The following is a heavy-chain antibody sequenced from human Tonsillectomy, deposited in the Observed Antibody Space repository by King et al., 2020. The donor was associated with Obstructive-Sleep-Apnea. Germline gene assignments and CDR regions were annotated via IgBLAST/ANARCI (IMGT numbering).Heavy chain of an antibody. V-gene: IGHV3-30*04. D-gene: IGHD3-16*01. J-gene: IGHJ4*02. CDR2: ISFDGRND. CDR1: GFSFSDYA. CDR3: ARASSFYEPDH. Sequence: VQLVESGGGVVQPGRSLRLSCAASGFSFSDYALEWVRQAPGKGLEWVAVISFDGRNDYYADSVKGRFTVSRDDLKNTLNLQMNSLRGDDTAVYYCARASSFYEPDHWGQGTLVIVSS.